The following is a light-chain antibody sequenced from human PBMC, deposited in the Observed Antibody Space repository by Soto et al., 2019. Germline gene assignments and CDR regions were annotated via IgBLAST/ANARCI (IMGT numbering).Light chain of an antibody. Sequence: DIQMTQSPSSLSASVGDRVTITCQASQDISNYLNWYQQKPGKAPKLLIYDASNLETGVPSRLSGSGSGTDFSFTISSLQPEDIATYYCQQYDNLPRFGPGTKVDIK. CDR3: QQYDNLPR. J-gene: IGKJ3*01. CDR2: DAS. CDR1: QDISNY. V-gene: IGKV1-33*01.